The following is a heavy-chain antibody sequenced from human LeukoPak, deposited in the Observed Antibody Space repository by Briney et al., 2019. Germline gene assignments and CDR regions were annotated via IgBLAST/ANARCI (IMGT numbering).Heavy chain of an antibody. J-gene: IGHJ4*02. V-gene: IGHV3-30*04. CDR2: ISYDGSNK. Sequence: GMSLSLSGAASGSTFSSYDMHWDRQAPGNGLVWLAVISYDGSNKYYAVSVKGRFTISRDNSKNTLYLQTNGLRAQDTAVYYCARDLYSSGWYADYWGQGTLVTVSS. D-gene: IGHD6-19*01. CDR3: ARDLYSSGWYADY. CDR1: GSTFSSYD.